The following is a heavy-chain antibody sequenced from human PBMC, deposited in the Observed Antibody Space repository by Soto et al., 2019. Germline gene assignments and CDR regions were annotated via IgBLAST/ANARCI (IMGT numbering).Heavy chain of an antibody. CDR1: GDSVSGGGYY. D-gene: IGHD1-26*01. Sequence: PSETLSLTCTVSGDSVSGGGYYWTWIRQPPGKGLEWIGSIYYNGSTYYNPSLKSRVTISVHTSKNQFSLKLSSVTAADTAVYYCARHRSSGSYYWFDPWGQGTLVTVSS. J-gene: IGHJ5*02. CDR3: ARHRSSGSYYWFDP. V-gene: IGHV4-39*01. CDR2: IYYNGST.